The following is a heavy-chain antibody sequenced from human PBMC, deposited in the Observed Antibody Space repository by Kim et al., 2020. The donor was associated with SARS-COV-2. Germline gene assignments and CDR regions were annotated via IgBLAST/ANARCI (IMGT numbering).Heavy chain of an antibody. Sequence: GGSLRLSCAASGFTFSSYAMSWVRQAPGKGLEWVSAISGSGGSTYYADSVKGRFTISRDNSKNTLYLQMNSLRAEDTAVYYCAKDGEGASGYYDGSGGNWFDPWGQGTLVTVSS. CDR1: GFTFSSYA. V-gene: IGHV3-23*01. J-gene: IGHJ5*02. CDR2: ISGSGGST. CDR3: AKDGEGASGYYDGSGGNWFDP. D-gene: IGHD3-22*01.